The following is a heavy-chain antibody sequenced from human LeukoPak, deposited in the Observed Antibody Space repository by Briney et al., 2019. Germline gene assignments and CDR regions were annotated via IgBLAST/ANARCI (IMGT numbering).Heavy chain of an antibody. J-gene: IGHJ5*02. V-gene: IGHV4-59*01. D-gene: IGHD2-8*02. Sequence: SETLSLTCTVSGGSISSYYWSWIRQPPGKGLEWIGYIYYSGSTNYNPSPKSRVTISVDTSKNQFSLKLSSVTAAETAVYYCARVGLLGGVNVFDPWGQGTLVTVSS. CDR1: GGSISSYY. CDR2: IYYSGST. CDR3: ARVGLLGGVNVFDP.